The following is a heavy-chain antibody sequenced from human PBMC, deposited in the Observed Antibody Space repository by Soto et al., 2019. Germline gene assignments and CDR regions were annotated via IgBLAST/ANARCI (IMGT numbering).Heavy chain of an antibody. J-gene: IGHJ6*03. CDR2: TYYKSKWYY. V-gene: IGHV6-1*01. Sequence: QVQLQQLSPGLVKPSQALSLTCDISGDSVSSNSAGWNWIRQTPSRGLEWLGRTYYKSKWYYTYAASVKSRITVSPDTSKNQFSLQLTSVTPEDTAVYYCARGSWDDVSGHYYMDVWDKGTTVTVSS. CDR3: ARGSWDDVSGHYYMDV. CDR1: GDSVSSNSAG. D-gene: IGHD1-1*01.